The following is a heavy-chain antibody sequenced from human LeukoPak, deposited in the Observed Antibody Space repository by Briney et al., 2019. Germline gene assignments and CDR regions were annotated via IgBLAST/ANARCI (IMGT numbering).Heavy chain of an antibody. D-gene: IGHD6-13*01. CDR3: ATYSSSRPPDY. CDR2: INHSGST. Sequence: SETLPLTCTVSGGSISSSSYYWGWIRQPPGKGLEWIGEINHSGSTNYNPSLKSRVTISVDTSKNQFSLKLSSVTAADTAVYYCATYSSSRPPDYWGQGTLVTVSS. CDR1: GGSISSSSYY. J-gene: IGHJ4*02. V-gene: IGHV4-39*07.